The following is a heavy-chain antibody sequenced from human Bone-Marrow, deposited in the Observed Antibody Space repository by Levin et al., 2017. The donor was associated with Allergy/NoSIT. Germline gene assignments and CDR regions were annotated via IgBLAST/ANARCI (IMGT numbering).Heavy chain of an antibody. D-gene: IGHD3-16*01. V-gene: IGHV3-7*04. CDR2: INRDGSDK. CDR1: EFSFSDYW. Sequence: GESLKISCEASEFSFSDYWMSWVRQAPGKGLEWVANINRDGSDKYYVDSVKGRFSISRDNDKNSVELQMRGLRVEDTAVYYGARWGYVWGSFGHGAGRFDSWGQGAQVTVSS. J-gene: IGHJ5*01. CDR3: ARWGYVWGSFGHGAGRFDS.